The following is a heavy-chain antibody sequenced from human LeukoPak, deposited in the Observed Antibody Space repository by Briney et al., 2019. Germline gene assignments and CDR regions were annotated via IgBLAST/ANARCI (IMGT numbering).Heavy chain of an antibody. D-gene: IGHD2-21*01. CDR2: IRGSGGST. J-gene: IGHJ4*02. V-gene: IGHV3-23*01. Sequence: AGGSLRLSCAASGFTFSSYAMSWVRQAPGKGLGWVSAIRGSGGSTYYADSVTGRFTISRDNSKNTLYLQMNSLRAEDTAVYYCAKFLPTHIVVANYYFDYWGQGTLVTVSS. CDR3: AKFLPTHIVVANYYFDY. CDR1: GFTFSSYA.